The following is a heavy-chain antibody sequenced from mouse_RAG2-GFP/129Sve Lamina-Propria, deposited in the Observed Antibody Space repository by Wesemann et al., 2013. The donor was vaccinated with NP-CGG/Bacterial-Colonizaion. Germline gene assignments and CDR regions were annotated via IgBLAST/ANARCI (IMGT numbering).Heavy chain of an antibody. D-gene: IGHD1-1*01. CDR2: NGAT. V-gene: IGHV1-15*01. CDR3: TRIDYYGSSWFAY. Sequence: NGATSYNQKFKGKATLTADKSSSTAYMELRSLTSEDSAVYYCTRIDYYGSSWFAYWGQGTLVTVSA. J-gene: IGHJ3*01.